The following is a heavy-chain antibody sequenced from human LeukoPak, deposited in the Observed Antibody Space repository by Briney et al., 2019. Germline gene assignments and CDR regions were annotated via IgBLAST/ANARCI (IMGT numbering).Heavy chain of an antibody. J-gene: IGHJ4*02. V-gene: IGHV3-15*01. D-gene: IGHD3-16*01. Sequence: PGGSLRLSCAASGFTFSNAWMSWVRQAPGKGLEWVGRIKSKTDGGTTDYAAPVKGRFTISRDDSKNTLYLQMNSLKTEDAAVYYCTSMMITFGRVLDDYWGQGTLVTVSS. CDR2: IKSKTDGGTT. CDR1: GFTFSNAW. CDR3: TSMMITFGRVLDDY.